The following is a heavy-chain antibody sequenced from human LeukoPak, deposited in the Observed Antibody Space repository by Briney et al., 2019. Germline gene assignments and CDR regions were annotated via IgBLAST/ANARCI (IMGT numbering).Heavy chain of an antibody. CDR3: ARATPPYYDSTFYFDY. CDR2: IWYDGSNK. Sequence: GGSLRLSCAASGFTFSSYGMHWVRQAPGKGLEWVAVIWYDGSNKYYADSVKGRFTISRGNSKNTLYLQMNSLRAEDTAVYYCARATPPYYDSTFYFDYWGQGTLVTVSS. J-gene: IGHJ4*02. D-gene: IGHD3-22*01. CDR1: GFTFSSYG. V-gene: IGHV3-33*08.